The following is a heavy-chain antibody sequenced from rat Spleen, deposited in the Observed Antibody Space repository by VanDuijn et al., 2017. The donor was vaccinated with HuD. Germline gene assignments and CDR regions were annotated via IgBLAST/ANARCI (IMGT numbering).Heavy chain of an antibody. CDR2: FSYDGGNT. CDR3: ARGRVYYGYDYDYFDY. V-gene: IGHV5-7*01. D-gene: IGHD1-7*01. CDR1: GFXXXDXX. J-gene: IGHJ2*01. Sequence: EVQLVESGGGLVRPGXXLKLSCAXXGFXXXDXXXAWXXXAPKKGLEWVATFSYDGGNTYYRDSVKGRFTISRYNTMSTLYLQMDSLRSEDTATYYCARGRVYYGYDYDYFDYWGQGVMVTVSS.